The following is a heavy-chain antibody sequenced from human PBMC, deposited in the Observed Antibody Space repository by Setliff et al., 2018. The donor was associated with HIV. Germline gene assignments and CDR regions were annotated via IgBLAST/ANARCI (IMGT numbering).Heavy chain of an antibody. J-gene: IGHJ4*02. V-gene: IGHV4-39*01. Sequence: SETLSLTCTVSGDSISSSSYYWGWVRQPPGKGLEWIGTMFYIGSAYYTPSLKSRVTISVDTSKNQFSLRLSSVTAADTAIYYCARQFRYPGIAVAGSDYWGQGTLVTVSS. CDR1: GDSISSSSYY. CDR2: MFYIGSA. D-gene: IGHD6-19*01. CDR3: ARQFRYPGIAVAGSDY.